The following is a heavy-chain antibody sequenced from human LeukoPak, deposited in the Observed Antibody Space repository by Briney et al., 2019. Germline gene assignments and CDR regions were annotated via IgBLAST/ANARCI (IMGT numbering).Heavy chain of an antibody. CDR1: GFIFDNYE. J-gene: IGHJ4*02. CDR2: ISGSGSRT. Sequence: DPGGSLRLSCAASGFIFDNYEVGWVRQAPGKGPEWASHISGSGSRTYYADSVKGRFTISRDNSKNTLYLQMDSLRVEDTAIYYCAKMEDSLGYYPYFDYWGQGTLVTVSS. V-gene: IGHV3-23*01. D-gene: IGHD3-22*01. CDR3: AKMEDSLGYYPYFDY.